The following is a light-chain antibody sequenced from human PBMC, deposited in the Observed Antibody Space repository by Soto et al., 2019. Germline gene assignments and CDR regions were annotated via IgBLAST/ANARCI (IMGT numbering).Light chain of an antibody. V-gene: IGLV2-14*03. CDR3: SSYTRSSTSYV. CDR2: DVS. CDR1: TSDVGYYNY. J-gene: IGLJ1*01. Sequence: QSALTQPRSVSGSPGQSVTISCTGTTSDVGYYNYVSWYQQHPGKASKLIIYDVSNRPSRVSNRFSGSKSGNTASLTISGLQAEDEADYYCSSYTRSSTSYVFGTGTKVTVL.